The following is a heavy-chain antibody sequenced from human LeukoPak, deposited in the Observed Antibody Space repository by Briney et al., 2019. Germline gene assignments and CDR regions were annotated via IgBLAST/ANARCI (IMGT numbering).Heavy chain of an antibody. Sequence: PSETLSLTCAVHGGSFSAYYWSWIRLSPEKGLEWIGEINHSGSTNYNPSLKSRVTISVDTSKNQFSLKLSSVTAADTAVYYCARGYCSGGSCYSYYYYNYMNVWGKGTTVTVSS. J-gene: IGHJ6*03. CDR2: INHSGST. D-gene: IGHD2-15*01. V-gene: IGHV4-34*01. CDR1: GGSFSAYY. CDR3: ARGYCSGGSCYSYYYYNYMNV.